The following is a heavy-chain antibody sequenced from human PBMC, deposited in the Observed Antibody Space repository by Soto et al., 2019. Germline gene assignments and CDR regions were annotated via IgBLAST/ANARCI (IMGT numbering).Heavy chain of an antibody. CDR3: ARRSSSSLGSLFDP. V-gene: IGHV4-39*01. J-gene: IGHJ5*02. D-gene: IGHD6-6*01. CDR2: MYYTGNK. Sequence: PSETLSLTCTVSGAAIISSTYYFYCIRQPPGKGLELIGAMYYTGNKNYNPSLESRVTMSVDTSKNQFSLKLSSVTPTDTAVYYCARRSSSSLGSLFDPWGRGILVTVSS. CDR1: GAAIISSTYY.